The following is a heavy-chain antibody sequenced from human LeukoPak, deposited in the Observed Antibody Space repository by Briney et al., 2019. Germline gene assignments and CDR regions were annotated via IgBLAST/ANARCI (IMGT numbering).Heavy chain of an antibody. Sequence: SETLSLTCTVSAGSISSYFWSWVRQPPGKGLEWIGYNYYSGSTKYNPSLKSRVTMSLDTSKNQFSLKLTSVTAADTAVYYCARHGGVVRGQGSDAFDIWGQGTMVTVSS. CDR1: AGSISSYF. D-gene: IGHD3-10*01. J-gene: IGHJ3*02. V-gene: IGHV4-59*08. CDR2: NYYSGST. CDR3: ARHGGVVRGQGSDAFDI.